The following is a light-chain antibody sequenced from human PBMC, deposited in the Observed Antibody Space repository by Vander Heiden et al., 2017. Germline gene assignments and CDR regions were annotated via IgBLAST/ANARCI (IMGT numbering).Light chain of an antibody. J-gene: IGLJ2*01. CDR2: DNT. V-gene: IGLV1-51*01. Sequence: QSVLTQPPSVSAAPGQKVTISCSGSSSNIGKNYVSWYQQLPGTAPTLLIYDNTKRPTGIPDRFSGSKSGTSATLGITGLLPGDEAEYYCGTWDSSLSVSVVFGGGTKLTVL. CDR1: SSNIGKNY. CDR3: GTWDSSLSVSVV.